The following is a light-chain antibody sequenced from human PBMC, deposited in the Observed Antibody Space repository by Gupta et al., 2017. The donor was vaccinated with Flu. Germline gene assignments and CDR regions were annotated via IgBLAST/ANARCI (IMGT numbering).Light chain of an antibody. J-gene: IGKJ1*01. CDR3: QQDNSYPWT. CDR2: KAS. CDR1: QTISSW. V-gene: IGKV1-5*03. Sequence: PSTLSASVGDRVTITCRASQTISSWLAWYQQKPGKAPKLLICKASSLESGVPSRFGGSGSGTEFTLTIDRLEPDDFATYYCQQDNSYPWTFGQGTKVEIK.